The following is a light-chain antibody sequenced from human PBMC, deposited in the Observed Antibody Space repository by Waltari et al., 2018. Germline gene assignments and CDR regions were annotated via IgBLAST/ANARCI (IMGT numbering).Light chain of an antibody. V-gene: IGLV4-69*01. CDR2: LKSDGSH. Sequence: QVVLTQSPSASASLGASVTLTCTLSSGHTNYAIAWHQQPPEKGPRYLMKLKSDGSHTKGDGIPDRFSGSSSGAERYLTISSLQSEDEADYYCQTWGTGIHGIFGGGTKLTVL. CDR3: QTWGTGIHGI. CDR1: SGHTNYA. J-gene: IGLJ2*01.